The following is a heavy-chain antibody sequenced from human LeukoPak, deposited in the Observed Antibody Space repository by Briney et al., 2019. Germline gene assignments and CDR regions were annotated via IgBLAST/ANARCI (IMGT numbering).Heavy chain of an antibody. D-gene: IGHD1-1*01. Sequence: SETLSLTCIVSGGSISSYYWSWIRQPPGKGLEWIGYIYYSGSTNYNPSLKSRVTISVDTSKNQFSLKLSSVTAADTAVYYCARELDDAFDIWGQGTMVTVSS. CDR3: ARELDDAFDI. V-gene: IGHV4-59*01. CDR2: IYYSGST. J-gene: IGHJ3*02. CDR1: GGSISSYY.